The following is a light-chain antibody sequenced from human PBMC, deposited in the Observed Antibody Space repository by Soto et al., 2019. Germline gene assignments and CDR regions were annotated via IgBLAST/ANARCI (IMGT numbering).Light chain of an antibody. CDR3: QQRSNWPEFT. CDR2: DAS. Sequence: EIVLTQSPATLSLFPGERATLSCRASQSVSSQLAWYQQKPGQAPRLLIYDASNRATGIPARFSGYWSGTDFTLTISSLEPEDFALYYCQQRSNWPEFTFGPGTKVDIK. V-gene: IGKV3-11*01. J-gene: IGKJ3*01. CDR1: QSVSSQ.